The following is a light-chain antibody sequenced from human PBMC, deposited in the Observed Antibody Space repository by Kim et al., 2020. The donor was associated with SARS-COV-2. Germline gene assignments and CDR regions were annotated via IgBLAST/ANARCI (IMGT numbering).Light chain of an antibody. CDR2: GVS. J-gene: IGLJ3*02. CDR1: SSDVGGYNY. Sequence: GQSITISGTGTSSDVGGYNYVTWYQQQPGKAPKLMIYGVSNRPSGVSNRFSGSKSGNTASLTISWLQAGDGADYYCSSYTSSSTWVFGGGTKLTVL. CDR3: SSYTSSSTWV. V-gene: IGLV2-14*03.